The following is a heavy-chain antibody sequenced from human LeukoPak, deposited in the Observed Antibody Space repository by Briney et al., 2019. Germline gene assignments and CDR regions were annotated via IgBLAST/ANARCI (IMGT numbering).Heavy chain of an antibody. Sequence: GESLKISCKGSGYSFTSYWIGWVCQMPGKGLEWMGIIYPGDSDTRYSPSFQGQVPISADKSISTAYLQWSSLKASDTAMYYCARPFVYCSGGSCPFRYWGQGTLVTVSS. D-gene: IGHD2-15*01. J-gene: IGHJ4*02. CDR3: ARPFVYCSGGSCPFRY. CDR1: GYSFTSYW. V-gene: IGHV5-51*01. CDR2: IYPGDSDT.